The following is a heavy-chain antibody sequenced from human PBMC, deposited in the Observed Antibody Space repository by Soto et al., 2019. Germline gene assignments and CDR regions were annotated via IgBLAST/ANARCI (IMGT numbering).Heavy chain of an antibody. V-gene: IGHV1-69*01. CDR3: ARGGGATVNNYYYYGMDV. Sequence: QVQLVQSGAEVKKPGSSVKVSCKASGGTFSSYAISWVRQAPGQGLEWMGGIIPIFGTANYAQKFQGRVTITADESTSTAYMGLSSLRSEDTAGYYCARGGGATVNNYYYYGMDVWGQGTTVTVSS. CDR1: GGTFSSYA. CDR2: IIPIFGTA. J-gene: IGHJ6*02. D-gene: IGHD4-17*01.